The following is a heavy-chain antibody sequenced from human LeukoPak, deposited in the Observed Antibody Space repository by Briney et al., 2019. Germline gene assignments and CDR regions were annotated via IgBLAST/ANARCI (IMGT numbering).Heavy chain of an antibody. CDR1: GFTFSSYG. CDR2: IRYDGSNK. Sequence: PGGSLRLSCAASGFTFSSYGMHWVRQAPGKGLEWVAFIRYDGSNKYYADSVKGRFTISRDNSKNTLYLQLNSLRAEDTAVYYCAKDRVDWLDYWGQGTLVTVSS. D-gene: IGHD3-9*01. CDR3: AKDRVDWLDY. V-gene: IGHV3-30*02. J-gene: IGHJ4*02.